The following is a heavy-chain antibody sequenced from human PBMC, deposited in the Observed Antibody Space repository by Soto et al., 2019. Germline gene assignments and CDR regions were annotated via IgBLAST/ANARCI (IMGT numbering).Heavy chain of an antibody. V-gene: IGHV4-39*01. Sequence: SETLSLTCTVSGGSISSSSYYWGWIRQPPGKGLEWIGSIYYSGSTYYNPSLKSRVTISVDTSKNQFSLKLSSVTAADTAVYYCARHSSGWHDYYYMDVWGKGTTVTVSS. CDR3: ARHSSGWHDYYYMDV. CDR2: IYYSGST. J-gene: IGHJ6*03. CDR1: GGSISSSSYY. D-gene: IGHD6-19*01.